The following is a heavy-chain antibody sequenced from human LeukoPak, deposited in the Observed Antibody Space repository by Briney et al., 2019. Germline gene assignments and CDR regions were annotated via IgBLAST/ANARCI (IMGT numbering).Heavy chain of an antibody. CDR3: AKEAVRGNYNWFDP. CDR1: GLTFSSYA. CDR2: ISGSGGST. J-gene: IGHJ5*02. D-gene: IGHD3-10*01. V-gene: IGHV3-23*01. Sequence: RGSLRLSCAASGLTFSSYAMSWVRQATGKGLEWVSAISGSGGSTYYADSVKGRFTISRGNSKNTLYLQMNSLRAEDTAVYYCAKEAVRGNYNWFDPWGQGTLVTVSS.